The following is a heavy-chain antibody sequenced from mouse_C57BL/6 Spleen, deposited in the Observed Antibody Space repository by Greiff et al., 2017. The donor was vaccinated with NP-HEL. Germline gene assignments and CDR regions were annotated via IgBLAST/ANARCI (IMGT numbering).Heavy chain of an antibody. Sequence: QVQLQQSGAELVRPGTSVKMSCKASGYTFTNYWIGWAKQRPGHGLEWIGDSYPGGGYTNYNEKFKGQATLTADKSSSTAYMQFSSLTSEDSAIYYCARGGLRGDYAMDYWGQGTSVTVSS. CDR2: SYPGGGYT. CDR1: GYTFTNYW. CDR3: ARGGLRGDYAMDY. V-gene: IGHV1-63*01. D-gene: IGHD2-4*01. J-gene: IGHJ4*01.